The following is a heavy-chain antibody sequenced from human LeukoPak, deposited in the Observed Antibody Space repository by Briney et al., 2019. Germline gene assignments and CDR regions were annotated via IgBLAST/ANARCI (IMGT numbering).Heavy chain of an antibody. CDR2: FDPEDGET. CDR1: GYTLTELS. V-gene: IGHV1-24*01. Sequence: GASVKVSCKVSGYTLTELSMHWVRQAPGKGLEWMGGFDPEDGETIYAQKFQGRVTMTEDTSTDTAYMELSSLRSEDTAVYYCATVFSLMVNGGSWTHYFDYWGQGTLVTVSS. J-gene: IGHJ4*02. D-gene: IGHD6-13*01. CDR3: ATVFSLMVNGGSWTHYFDY.